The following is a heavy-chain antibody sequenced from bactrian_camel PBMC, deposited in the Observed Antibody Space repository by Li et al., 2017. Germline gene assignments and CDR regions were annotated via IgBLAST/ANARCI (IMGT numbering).Heavy chain of an antibody. D-gene: IGHD2*01. V-gene: IGHV3S55*01. CDR3: AARGPYCYTKLPVRDFTY. CDR2: IGSDGIT. Sequence: HVQLVESGGGSVQAGGSLTLSCVASGYTYSSYYMGWFRQAPGKGREGVAHIGSDGITTYADSVKGRFTISRDNVKNTLYLEMNSLKPEDTAMYYCAARGPYCYTKLPVRDFTYWGQGTQVTVS. J-gene: IGHJ6*01. CDR1: GYTYSSYY.